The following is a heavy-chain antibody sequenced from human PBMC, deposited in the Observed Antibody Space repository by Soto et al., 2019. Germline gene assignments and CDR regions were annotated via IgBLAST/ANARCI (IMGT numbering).Heavy chain of an antibody. CDR1: GFTFSSYS. Sequence: GGSLRLSCAASGFTFSSYSMNWVRQAPGKGLEWVSSISSSSSYIYYADSVKGRFTISRDNAKNSLYLQMNSLRAEDTAVYYCARDLGDDVPWPVPKNSFDLWGKGTLVTGFS. V-gene: IGHV3-21*01. J-gene: IGHJ5*02. D-gene: IGHD2-21*02. CDR3: ARDLGDDVPWPVPKNSFDL. CDR2: ISSSSSYI.